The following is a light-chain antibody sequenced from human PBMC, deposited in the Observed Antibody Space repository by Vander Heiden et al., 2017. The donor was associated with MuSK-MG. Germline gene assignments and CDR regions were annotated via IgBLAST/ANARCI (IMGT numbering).Light chain of an antibody. CDR3: QQSYSTPWA. V-gene: IGKV1-39*01. CDR2: AAS. CDR1: QSISSY. Sequence: DILMTQSPSSLPASLGDRATITCRASQSISSYLNWYQQKPGKAPKLLIYAASSLQSGVPARFSGSGSGTDFTLTISSLQPEDFATYYCQQSYSTPWAFGHGTKVDIK. J-gene: IGKJ3*01.